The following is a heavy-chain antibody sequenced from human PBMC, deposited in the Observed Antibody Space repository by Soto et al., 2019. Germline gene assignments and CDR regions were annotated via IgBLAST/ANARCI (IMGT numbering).Heavy chain of an antibody. V-gene: IGHV3-30*18. Sequence: QVQLVESGGGVVQPGRSLRLSCAASGFTFSSYGMHWVRQAPGKGLEWVAVISYDGSNKYYADSVKGRFTISRDNSKNTLYLKMNSLRAEDTAVYYWAKEMATRDWYFDLWGRGTLVTVS. CDR2: ISYDGSNK. J-gene: IGHJ2*01. D-gene: IGHD5-12*01. CDR3: AKEMATRDWYFDL. CDR1: GFTFSSYG.